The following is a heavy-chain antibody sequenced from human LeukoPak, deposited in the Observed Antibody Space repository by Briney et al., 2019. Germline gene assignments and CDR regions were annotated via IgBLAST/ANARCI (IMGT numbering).Heavy chain of an antibody. CDR3: ARLPYYYNSSGYYPEAY. J-gene: IGHJ4*02. Sequence: SETLSLTCTVSGGSISSYYWSWIRQPPGKGLEWIGYIYYSGSTNYNPSLKSRVTISIDTSKNQFSLKLSSVTAADTAVYYCARLPYYYNSSGYYPEAYWGQGTLVTVSS. CDR1: GGSISSYY. V-gene: IGHV4-59*08. CDR2: IYYSGST. D-gene: IGHD3-22*01.